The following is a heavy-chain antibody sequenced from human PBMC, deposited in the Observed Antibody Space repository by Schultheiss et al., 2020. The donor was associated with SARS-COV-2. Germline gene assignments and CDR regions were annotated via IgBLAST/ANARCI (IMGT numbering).Heavy chain of an antibody. V-gene: IGHV1-69*06. CDR1: GYTFTGNF. Sequence: SVKVSCKTSGYTFTGNFLHWVRQAPGQGLEWMGGIIPIFGTANYAQKFQGRVTITADKSTSTAYMELSSLRSEDTAVYYCAAGRPSGELLRYYYGMDVWGQGTTVTVS. CDR2: IIPIFGTA. D-gene: IGHD1-26*01. CDR3: AAGRPSGELLRYYYGMDV. J-gene: IGHJ6*02.